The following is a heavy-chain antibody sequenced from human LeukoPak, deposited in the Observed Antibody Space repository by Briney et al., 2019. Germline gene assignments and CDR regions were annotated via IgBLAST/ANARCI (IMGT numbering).Heavy chain of an antibody. V-gene: IGHV3-11*03. Sequence: GGSLRLSCAASGFTFSDYYMSWIRQAPGKGLEWVSYISRSSSFTNYADSVKGRFTISRDNVKNSVYLQMNSLSAKGTAVYYCARFDSGSHGVFDSWGQGTLVTVSS. CDR2: ISRSSSFT. J-gene: IGHJ4*02. D-gene: IGHD3-10*01. CDR1: GFTFSDYY. CDR3: ARFDSGSHGVFDS.